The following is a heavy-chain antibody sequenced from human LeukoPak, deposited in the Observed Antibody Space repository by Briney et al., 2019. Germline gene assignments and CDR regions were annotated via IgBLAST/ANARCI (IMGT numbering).Heavy chain of an antibody. J-gene: IGHJ4*02. V-gene: IGHV3-48*04. D-gene: IGHD3-10*01. CDR3: ARDAWEVRGVIQCPLDY. CDR1: GFTFSRYS. Sequence: PGGSLRLSCAASGFTFSRYSMNWVRQAPGKGLQWVSFINFSGSTIYYADSVKGRFTISRDNAKNSLYLHMNSLRAEDTAVYYCARDAWEVRGVIQCPLDYWGQGTLVTVSS. CDR2: INFSGSTI.